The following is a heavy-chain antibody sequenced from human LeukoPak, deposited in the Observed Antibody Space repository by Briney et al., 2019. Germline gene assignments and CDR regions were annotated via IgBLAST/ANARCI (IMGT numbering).Heavy chain of an antibody. CDR1: GFTFSTYN. CDR3: AKDITMIVVVTIDDAFDI. Sequence: GGSLRLSCAASGFTFSTYNMNWVRQAPGQGLEWVSYISSSSTTIYYADSVKGRFTISRDNSKNTLYLQMNSLRAEDTAVYYCAKDITMIVVVTIDDAFDIWGQGTMVTVSS. V-gene: IGHV3-48*01. D-gene: IGHD3-22*01. J-gene: IGHJ3*02. CDR2: ISSSSTTI.